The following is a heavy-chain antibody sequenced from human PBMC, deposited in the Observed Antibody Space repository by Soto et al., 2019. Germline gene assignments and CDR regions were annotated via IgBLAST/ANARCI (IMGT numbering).Heavy chain of an antibody. J-gene: IGHJ6*02. CDR1: GFSLSNARMG. V-gene: IGHV2-26*01. CDR2: IFSNDEK. CDR3: ARNPTYYCYGMDV. Sequence: QVTLKESGPVLVKPTETLTLTCTVSGFSLSNARMGVSWIRQPPGKALEWLAHIFSNDEKSYSTSLKSRLTISKDPSKSQVVLTMTHMDPVDTATYYCARNPTYYCYGMDVWGQGTTVTVSS.